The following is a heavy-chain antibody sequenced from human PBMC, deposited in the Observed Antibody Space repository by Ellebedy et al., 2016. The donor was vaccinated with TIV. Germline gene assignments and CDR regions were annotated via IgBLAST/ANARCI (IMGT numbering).Heavy chain of an antibody. Sequence: ASVKVSXKASSYTFTSYGISWVRQAPGQGLEWMGWISAYNGNTNYAQKLQGRVTMTTDTSTSTAYMELSSLRSEDTAVYYCAREQMDAFDIWGQGTMVTVSS. D-gene: IGHD5-24*01. CDR2: ISAYNGNT. J-gene: IGHJ3*02. V-gene: IGHV1-18*01. CDR1: SYTFTSYG. CDR3: AREQMDAFDI.